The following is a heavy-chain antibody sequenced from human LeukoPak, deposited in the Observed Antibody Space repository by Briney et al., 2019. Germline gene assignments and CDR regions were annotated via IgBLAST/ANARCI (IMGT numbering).Heavy chain of an antibody. J-gene: IGHJ2*01. V-gene: IGHV1-69*10. Sequence: SVKVSCKASGGTFISYTISWVGQAPGQGLEWMGGIIPILGIAKYAQKFQGRVTITADKSTSTAYMELSSLRSEDTAVYYCARSPTWNACYFDLWGRGTLVTVSS. CDR3: ARSPTWNACYFDL. D-gene: IGHD1-1*01. CDR2: IIPILGIA. CDR1: GGTFISYT.